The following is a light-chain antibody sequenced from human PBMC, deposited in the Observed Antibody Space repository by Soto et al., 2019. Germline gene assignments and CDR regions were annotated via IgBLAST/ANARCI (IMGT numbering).Light chain of an antibody. Sequence: EIVMTQSPGTLSVSPGDRATLSCRSSQSISTNLAWYQQKPGQPPRLLIYGASTRAIGIAARFTGSGSGTEFTLTIGSLQPEDVATYYCQKYNSAPFTFGPGTKVNIK. CDR2: GAS. CDR1: QSISTN. V-gene: IGKV3-15*01. J-gene: IGKJ3*01. CDR3: QKYNSAPFT.